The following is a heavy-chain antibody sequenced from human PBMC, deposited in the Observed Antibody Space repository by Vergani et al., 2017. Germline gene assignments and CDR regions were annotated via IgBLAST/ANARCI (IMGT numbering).Heavy chain of an antibody. CDR3: ATKSCGTPGCQIGYFRE. CDR1: GFSFSDHY. Sequence: VQLVESGGGLVQPGGSLRLSCAASGFSFSDHYMDWVRQAPGKGLEWVAVISYDGTQKYYADSVKGRFTISRDNSKSTLYLQMNSLRTEDTAVYYCATKSCGTPGCQIGYFREWGQGTLVTVSS. CDR2: ISYDGTQK. J-gene: IGHJ1*01. V-gene: IGHV3-30*03. D-gene: IGHD1-1*01.